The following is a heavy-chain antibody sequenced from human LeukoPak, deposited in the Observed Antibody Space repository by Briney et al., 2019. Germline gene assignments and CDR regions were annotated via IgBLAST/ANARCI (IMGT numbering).Heavy chain of an antibody. J-gene: IGHJ4*02. CDR1: GYTFITYD. V-gene: IGHV1-8*01. CDR2: MNPNSGNT. D-gene: IGHD6-19*01. CDR3: VRGWSDRYNSGWDY. Sequence: ASVKVSCKASGYTFITYDINWVRQTTGQGLEWMGWMNPNSGNTGYPQKFQGRVTMTRDTSISTAYMVLSSLESDDTAAYYCVRGWSDRYNSGWDYWGQGTLVSVSS.